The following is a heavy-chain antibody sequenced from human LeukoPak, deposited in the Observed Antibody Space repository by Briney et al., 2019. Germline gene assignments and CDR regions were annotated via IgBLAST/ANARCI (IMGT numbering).Heavy chain of an antibody. CDR2: ISGSGGST. J-gene: IGHJ5*01. D-gene: IGHD6-19*01. V-gene: IGHV3-23*01. CDR1: GFTFNNYA. Sequence: GGSLRLSCVASGFTFNNYAMNWVRQAPGKGLEWVSGISGSGGSTYYADSVKGRFTISRDDSKNTLYVEMNSLRAEDTAIYYCAKLPSSGGYGGGNRFDSWGQGTLVTVSS. CDR3: AKLPSSGGYGGGNRFDS.